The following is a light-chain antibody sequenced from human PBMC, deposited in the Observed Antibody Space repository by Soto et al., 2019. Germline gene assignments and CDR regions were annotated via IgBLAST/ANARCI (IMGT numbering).Light chain of an antibody. CDR2: DNT. CDR3: QSFDSSFIGLV. Sequence: QSVLTQPPSVTGAPGQRVTISCTGSNSNLGADYGVHWYQQFPETAPKLLIYDNTNRPSGVPDRFSGSKSGTSASLAITGLQAEDEADYYCQSFDSSFIGLVFGGGTKVTVL. V-gene: IGLV1-40*01. CDR1: NSNLGADYG. J-gene: IGLJ2*01.